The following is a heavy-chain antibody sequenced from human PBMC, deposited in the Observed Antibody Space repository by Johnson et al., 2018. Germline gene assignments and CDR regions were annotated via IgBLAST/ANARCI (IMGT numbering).Heavy chain of an antibody. J-gene: IGHJ4*02. V-gene: IGHV3-23*04. CDR1: GFTFSSYS. Sequence: VQLVQSGGGLVQPGGSLRLSCAASGFTFSSYSMNWVRQAPGKGLEWVSAISGSGGNTYYADSVKGRFTISRDKHKNTLYLRRHSLRADDTALYYCAKDVLLGPLTGDSYSDYWGQGTLVTVSS. D-gene: IGHD7-27*01. CDR3: AKDVLLGPLTGDSYSDY. CDR2: ISGSGGNT.